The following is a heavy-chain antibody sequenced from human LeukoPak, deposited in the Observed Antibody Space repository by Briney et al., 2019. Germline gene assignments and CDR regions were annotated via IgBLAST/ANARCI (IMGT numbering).Heavy chain of an antibody. CDR2: IVVGSGNT. Sequence: SVKVSCKASGFTFTSSAMQWVRQARGQRLEWIGWIVVGSGNTNYAQKFQERVTITRDMSTSTAYMELSSLRSEDTAVYYCAREDSTGYSSLDYWGQGTLVTVSS. D-gene: IGHD3-22*01. V-gene: IGHV1-58*02. CDR1: GFTFTSSA. CDR3: AREDSTGYSSLDY. J-gene: IGHJ4*02.